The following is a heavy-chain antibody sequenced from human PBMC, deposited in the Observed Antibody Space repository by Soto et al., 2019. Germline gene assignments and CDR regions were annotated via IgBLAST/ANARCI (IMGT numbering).Heavy chain of an antibody. D-gene: IGHD3-16*02. J-gene: IGHJ4*02. CDR2: IYAGGST. CDR1: GFIVSRNY. CDR3: AMDLHSESLYLSLAAY. V-gene: IGHV3-66*01. Sequence: EVQLLESGGGLFQPGGSLRLSCTGSGFIVSRNYMTWFRQAPGKGLEWVSVIYAGGSTYYADSVKRRFMVSRDISTNTLFLQMDNMRAEDTAVYYCAMDLHSESLYLSLAAYWGQGILVTVSS.